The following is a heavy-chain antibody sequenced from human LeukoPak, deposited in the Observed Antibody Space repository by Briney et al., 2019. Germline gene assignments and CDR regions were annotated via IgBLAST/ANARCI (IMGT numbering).Heavy chain of an antibody. J-gene: IGHJ3*02. Sequence: SETLSLTCAVYGGSFSGYYWSWIRQPPGKGLEWIGKINHSGSTNYNPSLKSRVTISVDTSKNQFSLKLSSVTAADTAVYYCARAPVRRYCSSTSCYNSAFDIWGQGTMVTVSS. CDR1: GGSFSGYY. V-gene: IGHV4-34*01. D-gene: IGHD2-2*02. CDR2: INHSGST. CDR3: ARAPVRRYCSSTSCYNSAFDI.